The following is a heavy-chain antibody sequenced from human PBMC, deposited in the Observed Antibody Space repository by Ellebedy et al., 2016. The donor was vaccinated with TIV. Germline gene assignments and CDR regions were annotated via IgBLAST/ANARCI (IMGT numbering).Heavy chain of an antibody. CDR2: IKQDGSET. CDR1: GFTFSSYW. V-gene: IGHV3-7*03. CDR3: ARPRGAPMYAFDV. Sequence: GGSLRLXXAASGFTFSSYWMTWVRQAPGKGLERVANIKQDGSETYYVGSVKGRFTISRDNAKNSLYLQMNSLRAEDTAVYYCARPRGAPMYAFDVWGQGTMVTVSS. J-gene: IGHJ3*01. D-gene: IGHD1-26*01.